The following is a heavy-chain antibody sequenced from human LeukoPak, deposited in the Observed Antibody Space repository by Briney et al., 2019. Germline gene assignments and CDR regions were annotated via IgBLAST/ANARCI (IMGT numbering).Heavy chain of an antibody. CDR2: IYYSGST. J-gene: IGHJ4*02. CDR1: GGSLSSGVYY. Sequence: SQTLSLTCTVSGGSLSSGVYYWSWVRQPPGRGLEWIGYIYYSGSTYYNPSLKSRVTISVDTSKNQFSLKLSSVTAADTAVYYCAKSGDYGGDYYFDYWGQGTLVTVSS. V-gene: IGHV4-30-4*01. D-gene: IGHD4-17*01. CDR3: AKSGDYGGDYYFDY.